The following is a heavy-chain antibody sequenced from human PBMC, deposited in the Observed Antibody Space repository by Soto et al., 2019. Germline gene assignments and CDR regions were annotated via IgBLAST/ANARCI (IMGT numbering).Heavy chain of an antibody. J-gene: IGHJ6*02. CDR1: GFDFTTYA. Sequence: WGSLRLSCAVTGFDFTTYAMHWVRQTPDKGLEWVAIIWFDGIKEFYAESVRGRFTISIDTSKNTVFLQMNNVRAEDTALYYCTRATFDVWGQGTTVTVSS. CDR2: IWFDGIKE. V-gene: IGHV3-33*01. CDR3: TRATFDV.